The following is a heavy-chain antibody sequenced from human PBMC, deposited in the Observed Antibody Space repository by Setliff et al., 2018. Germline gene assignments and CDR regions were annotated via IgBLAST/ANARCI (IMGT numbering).Heavy chain of an antibody. CDR3: ARGGTFRYFDY. CDR2: VYCSGIA. J-gene: IGHJ4*02. D-gene: IGHD5-12*01. CDR1: GGSISTYY. Sequence: TLSLTCTVSGGSISTYYWSGIRQPPGKGLEWIGYVYCSGIANYSPSLKSRLTISVDTSKNQFSLKLRSVTAADTAVYYCARGGTFRYFDYWGQGTPVTVSS. V-gene: IGHV4-59*01.